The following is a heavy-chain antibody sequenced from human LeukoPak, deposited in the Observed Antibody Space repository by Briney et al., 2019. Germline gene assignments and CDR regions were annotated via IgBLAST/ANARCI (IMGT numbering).Heavy chain of an antibody. J-gene: IGHJ3*02. D-gene: IGHD2-15*01. V-gene: IGHV4-39*07. CDR2: IYYSGST. Sequence: PSETLSLTCTVSGGSISSSSYYWGWIRQPPGKGLEWIGSIYYSGSTYYNPSLKSRVTISVDTSKNQFSLKLSSVTAADTAVYYCARSSPGLMILPGAFDIWGQGTMVTVSS. CDR1: GGSISSSSYY. CDR3: ARSSPGLMILPGAFDI.